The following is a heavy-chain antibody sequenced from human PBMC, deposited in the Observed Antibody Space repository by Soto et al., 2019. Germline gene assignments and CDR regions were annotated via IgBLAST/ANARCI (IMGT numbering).Heavy chain of an antibody. CDR3: ARHGGRLGEYDY. J-gene: IGHJ4*02. V-gene: IGHV4-39*01. CDR1: GGSISSSSYY. Sequence: PSETLSLTCTVSGGSISSSSYYWGWIRQPPGKGLEWIGSIYYSGSTYYNPSLKSRVTISVDTSKNQFSLKLSSVTAADTAVYYCARHGGRLGEYDYWGQGTLVTVSS. CDR2: IYYSGST. D-gene: IGHD3-16*01.